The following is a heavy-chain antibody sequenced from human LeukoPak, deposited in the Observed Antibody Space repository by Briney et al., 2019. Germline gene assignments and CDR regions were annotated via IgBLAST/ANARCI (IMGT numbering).Heavy chain of an antibody. J-gene: IGHJ4*02. CDR3: AREGYSSSWYETFDY. D-gene: IGHD6-13*01. Sequence: GGSLRLSCATSGFTFSDYYMSWIRQAPGKGLEWVSYISGSGSNIYYADSVKGRFTISRDNAKNSLYLQMNSLRAEDTAVYYCAREGYSSSWYETFDYWGQGTLVTVSS. CDR1: GFTFSDYY. V-gene: IGHV3-11*04. CDR2: ISGSGSNI.